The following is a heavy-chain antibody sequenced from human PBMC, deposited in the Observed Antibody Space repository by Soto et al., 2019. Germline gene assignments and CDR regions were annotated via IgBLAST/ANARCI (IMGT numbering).Heavy chain of an antibody. D-gene: IGHD3-10*01. CDR3: AITLIYYYGSGSPYYFDY. CDR1: GYSFTSYW. CDR2: IYPGDSDT. J-gene: IGHJ4*02. V-gene: IGHV5-51*01. Sequence: GESLKISCKGSGYSFTSYWIGWVRQMPGKGLEWMGIIYPGDSDTRYSPSFQGQVTISADKSISTAYLQWGSLKASDTAMYYCAITLIYYYGSGSPYYFDYWGQGTLVTVSS.